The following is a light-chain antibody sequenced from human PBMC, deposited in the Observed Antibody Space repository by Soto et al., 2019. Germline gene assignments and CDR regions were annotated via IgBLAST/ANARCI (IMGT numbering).Light chain of an antibody. V-gene: IGKV1-39*01. CDR3: QQSNSITWT. Sequence: DIQMTQSPSSRSASVGDRVTITGQASQDISNYLNWYQQKPGKAPKLLIYDASNLETGVPSRFSGSGSETDFNLTISSLQTEDFATYSCQQSNSITWTFGQGTKVDIK. CDR1: QDISNY. CDR2: DAS. J-gene: IGKJ1*01.